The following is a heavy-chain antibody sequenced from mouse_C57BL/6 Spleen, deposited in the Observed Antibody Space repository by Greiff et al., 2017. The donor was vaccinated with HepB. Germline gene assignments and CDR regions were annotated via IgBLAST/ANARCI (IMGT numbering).Heavy chain of an antibody. D-gene: IGHD1-1*01. Sequence: QVQLKQPGAELVKPGASVKLSCKASGYTFTSYWMHWVKQRPGRGLEWIGRIDPNSGGTKYNEKFKSKATLTVDKPSSTAYMQLSSLTSEDSAVYYCARDLDYYGSSPFAYWGQGTLVTVSA. V-gene: IGHV1-72*01. CDR1: GYTFTSYW. J-gene: IGHJ3*01. CDR3: ARDLDYYGSSPFAY. CDR2: IDPNSGGT.